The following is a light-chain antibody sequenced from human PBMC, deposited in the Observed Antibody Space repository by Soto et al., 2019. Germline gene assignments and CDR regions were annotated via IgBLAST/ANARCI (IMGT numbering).Light chain of an antibody. CDR1: QGISNY. V-gene: IGKV1-27*01. J-gene: IGKJ2*01. CDR2: AAS. CDR3: RKYNSAPHT. Sequence: DIQMTQSPSSLSASVGDRVTITCRASQGISNYLAWYQQKPGKVPKLLIYAASTLQSGVPSRFSGSGSGTDFTLTISRLQPEEVATYYCRKYNSAPHTFGQGTKLEIK.